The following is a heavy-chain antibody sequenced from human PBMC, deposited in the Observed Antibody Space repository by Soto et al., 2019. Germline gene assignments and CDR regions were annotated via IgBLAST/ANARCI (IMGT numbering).Heavy chain of an antibody. CDR1: GYSFTSHW. D-gene: IGHD5-18*01. CDR3: ARAGDTADYYYYYGMDV. V-gene: IGHV5-51*01. J-gene: IGHJ6*02. CDR2: IYPGDSDT. Sequence: GESLKISCKGSGYSFTSHWIGWVRQMPGKGLEWMGIIYPGDSDTRYSPSFQGQVTISADKSISTAYLQWSSLKASDTAMYYCARAGDTADYYYYYGMDVWGQGTTVTVSS.